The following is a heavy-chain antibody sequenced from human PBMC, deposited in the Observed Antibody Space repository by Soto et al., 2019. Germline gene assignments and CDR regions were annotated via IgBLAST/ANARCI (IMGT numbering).Heavy chain of an antibody. V-gene: IGHV1-3*01. CDR2: ISPGHGDT. D-gene: IGHD6-6*01. CDR3: ARIVARAAHPDY. CDR1: GYTFSSYS. J-gene: IGHJ4*02. Sequence: GVSVKVSCKASGYTFSSYSIHWVRQAPGHSLERMGWISPGHGDTQYPQNLQARVTISRDRSATTTYLELSTVRSEDTGVYYCARIVARAAHPDYWGQGTLVTVSS.